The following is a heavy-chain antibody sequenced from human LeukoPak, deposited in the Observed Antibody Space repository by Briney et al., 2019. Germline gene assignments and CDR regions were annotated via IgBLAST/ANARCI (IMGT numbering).Heavy chain of an antibody. J-gene: IGHJ6*02. CDR1: GGSISSYY. Sequence: SETLSLTCTVSGGSISSYYWSWIRQPPGKGLEWIGYIYDSGSTNYNPSLKSRVTISVDTSKNQFSLKLSSVTAADTAVYYCARDRRRDGYNLYYYGMDVWGQGTTVTVSS. D-gene: IGHD5-24*01. CDR3: ARDRRRDGYNLYYYGMDV. CDR2: IYDSGST. V-gene: IGHV4-59*01.